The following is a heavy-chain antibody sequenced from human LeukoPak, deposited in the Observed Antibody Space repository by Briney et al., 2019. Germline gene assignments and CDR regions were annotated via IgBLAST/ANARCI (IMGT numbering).Heavy chain of an antibody. Sequence: ASVKVSCKASGYTFTSYGISWVRQAPGQGLEWMGWISAYNGNTNYAQKLQGRVTMTTDTSTSTAYMELRSLKASDTAMYYCARQFKVAATYGGYDYWGQGTLVTVSS. CDR3: ARQFKVAATYGGYDY. D-gene: IGHD4-23*01. CDR2: ISAYNGNT. V-gene: IGHV1-18*01. CDR1: GYTFTSYG. J-gene: IGHJ4*02.